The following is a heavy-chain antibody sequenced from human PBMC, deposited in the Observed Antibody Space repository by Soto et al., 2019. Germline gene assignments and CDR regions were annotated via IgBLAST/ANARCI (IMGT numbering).Heavy chain of an antibody. Sequence: GESLQSSCKGSGYSFTSYWIGWVRQMPGKGLEWMGIIYPGDSDTRYSPSFQGQVTISADKSISTAYLQWSSLKASDTAMYYCARQATVTTNYYSFYGMDVWGQGTTVTVSS. CDR2: IYPGDSDT. D-gene: IGHD4-17*01. V-gene: IGHV5-51*01. CDR3: ARQATVTTNYYSFYGMDV. CDR1: GYSFTSYW. J-gene: IGHJ6*02.